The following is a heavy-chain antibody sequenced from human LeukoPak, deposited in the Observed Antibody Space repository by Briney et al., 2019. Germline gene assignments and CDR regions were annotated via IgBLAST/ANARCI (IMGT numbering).Heavy chain of an antibody. D-gene: IGHD6-19*01. CDR3: AKRIVVTGTTYYFDY. CDR1: GFTFSSYA. Sequence: GGSLRLSCAASGFTFSSYAMKWVRQAPGKGLEWVSSISAGGGSTYYADSVKGRFTISRDNSKNTLYLQMNSLRAEDTAVYYCAKRIVVTGTTYYFDYWGQGTLVTVSS. J-gene: IGHJ4*02. CDR2: ISAGGGST. V-gene: IGHV3-23*01.